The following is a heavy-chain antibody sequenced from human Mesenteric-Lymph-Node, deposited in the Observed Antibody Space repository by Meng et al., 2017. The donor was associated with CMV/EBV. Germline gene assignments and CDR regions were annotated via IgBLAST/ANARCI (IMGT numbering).Heavy chain of an antibody. V-gene: IGHV3-30*04. CDR2: ISYDGSNK. CDR3: ARDNVDTATYGAFDI. CDR1: GFTFSSYA. D-gene: IGHD5-18*01. Sequence: GGSLRLSCAASGFTFSSYAMHWVRQAPGMGLEWVAVISYDGSNKYYADSVKGRFTISRDNSKNTLYLQMNSLRAEHTAVYYCARDNVDTATYGAFDIWGRGTMVTVSS. J-gene: IGHJ3*02.